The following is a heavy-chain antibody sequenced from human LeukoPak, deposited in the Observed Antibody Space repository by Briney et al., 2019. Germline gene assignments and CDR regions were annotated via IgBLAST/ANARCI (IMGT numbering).Heavy chain of an antibody. J-gene: IGHJ4*02. Sequence: GASVKVSCKASGYTFTSYYMHWVRQAPGQGLEWMGWISAYNGNTNYAQKLQGRVTMTTDTSTSTAYMELRSLRSDDTAVYYCARAVYYDSSGYFDYWGQGTLVTVSS. CDR3: ARAVYYDSSGYFDY. CDR2: ISAYNGNT. D-gene: IGHD3-22*01. V-gene: IGHV1-18*04. CDR1: GYTFTSYY.